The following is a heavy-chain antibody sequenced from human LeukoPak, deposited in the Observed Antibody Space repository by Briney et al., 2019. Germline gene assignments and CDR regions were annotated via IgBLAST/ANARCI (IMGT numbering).Heavy chain of an antibody. CDR3: ARAGTVTIGHDAFDI. D-gene: IGHD4-17*01. CDR1: GGSISSGGYS. V-gene: IGHV4-61*08. CDR2: IYYSGST. Sequence: SQTLSLTCAVSGGSISSGGYSWSWIRQPPGKGLEWIGYIYYSGSTNYNPSLKSRVTISVDTSKNQFSLKLSSVTAADTAVYYCARAGTVTIGHDAFDIWGQGTMVTVSS. J-gene: IGHJ3*02.